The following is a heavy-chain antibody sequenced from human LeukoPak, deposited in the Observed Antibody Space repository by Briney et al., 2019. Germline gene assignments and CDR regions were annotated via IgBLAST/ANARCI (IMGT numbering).Heavy chain of an antibody. CDR2: IYYSGST. J-gene: IGHJ4*02. D-gene: IGHD3-16*01. Sequence: SETLSLTCTVSGGSISSSSYYWGWLRQPPGKGLEWIGSIYYSGSTYYNPSLKSRVTISVDTSKNQFSLKLSSVAPADTAVYYCARGRPYDYVWGSFYYFDYWGQGTLVTVSS. CDR3: ARGRPYDYVWGSFYYFDY. V-gene: IGHV4-39*07. CDR1: GGSISSSSYY.